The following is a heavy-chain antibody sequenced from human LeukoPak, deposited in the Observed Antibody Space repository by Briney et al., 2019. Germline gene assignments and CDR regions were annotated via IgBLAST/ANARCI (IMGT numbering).Heavy chain of an antibody. J-gene: IGHJ4*02. Sequence: PSETLSLTCTVSGGSISSYYWSWIRQPPGKGLEWIGYICYSGSTNYNPSLRSRVTISVDTSKNQFSLKLSSVTAGDTAVYYCARVVGAGPATDWGQGTLVTVSS. V-gene: IGHV4-59*01. D-gene: IGHD2-21*02. CDR3: ARVVGAGPATD. CDR1: GGSISSYY. CDR2: ICYSGST.